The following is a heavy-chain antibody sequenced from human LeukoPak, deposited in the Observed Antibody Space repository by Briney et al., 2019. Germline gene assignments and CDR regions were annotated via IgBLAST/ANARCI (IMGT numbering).Heavy chain of an antibody. CDR3: VRGPYGASISKWFDP. V-gene: IGHV4-59*01. D-gene: IGHD4/OR15-4a*01. CDR2: IYYSGDT. Sequence: SDTLSLTCTVSRGSISGYSWSWIRQSPGGGLEWIGYIYYSGDTAYNHSLRSRVTLSVDTSKNQFSLQLRYVTTADTAVYYCVRGPYGASISKWFDPWGQGTQVIVSP. J-gene: IGHJ5*02. CDR1: RGSISGYS.